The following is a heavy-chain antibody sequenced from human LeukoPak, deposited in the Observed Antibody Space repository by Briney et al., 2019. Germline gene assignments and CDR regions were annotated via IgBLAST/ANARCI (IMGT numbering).Heavy chain of an antibody. CDR3: ARNYYDSSDYYYLDP. CDR2: IRYDGSNK. Sequence: PGGSLRLSCAASGFTFSGYGMHWVRQAPGKGLEWATFIRYDGSNKYYADSVKGRFTISRDNSKNTLYLQMNSLRAEDTAVYYCARNYYDSSDYYYLDPWGQGTLVTVSS. V-gene: IGHV3-30*02. J-gene: IGHJ5*02. CDR1: GFTFSGYG. D-gene: IGHD3-22*01.